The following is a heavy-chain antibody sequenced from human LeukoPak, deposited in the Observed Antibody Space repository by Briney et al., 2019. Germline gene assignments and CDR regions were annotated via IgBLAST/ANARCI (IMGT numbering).Heavy chain of an antibody. J-gene: IGHJ4*02. CDR1: GFTFSTYW. Sequence: SGGSLRLSCAASGFTFSTYWMSWVRQAPGKGLEWVANINQDGSEKYSVDSVKGRFTISRDNAKSPLYLQMNSLRADDTAVYYCARDRALYDSRRGYYYTEDDYWGQGTLVTVSS. CDR3: ARDRALYDSRRGYYYTEDDY. CDR2: INQDGSEK. D-gene: IGHD3-22*01. V-gene: IGHV3-7*01.